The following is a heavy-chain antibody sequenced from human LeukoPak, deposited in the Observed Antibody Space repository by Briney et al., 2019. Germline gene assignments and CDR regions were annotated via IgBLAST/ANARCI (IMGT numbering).Heavy chain of an antibody. J-gene: IGHJ6*02. CDR2: IYPGDSDT. CDR3: AGAGSGTDYGMDV. Sequence: GESLKISCRGSGYSFTSYWIGWVRQMPGKGLEWMGNIYPGDSDTKYSPSFQGQVTISADKSSSTAYLQWSSLKASDTAMYYCAGAGSGTDYGMDVWGQGTTVTVSS. V-gene: IGHV5-51*01. D-gene: IGHD3-10*01. CDR1: GYSFTSYW.